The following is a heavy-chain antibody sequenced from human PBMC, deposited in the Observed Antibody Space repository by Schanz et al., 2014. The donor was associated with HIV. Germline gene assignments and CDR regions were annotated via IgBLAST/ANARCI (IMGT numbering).Heavy chain of an antibody. CDR2: MNPNSGNT. Sequence: QVHLVQSGAEVKKPGASVKVSCKASGYTFTSYDINWVRQATGQGLEWMGWMNPNSGNTGFAQKFQGRVTMTRNTSINTAYMEVSGLKSEDTAVYYCARYLGGDDGDFYFDYWGQGTLVTVSS. V-gene: IGHV1-8*01. CDR1: GYTFTSYD. D-gene: IGHD4-17*01. CDR3: ARYLGGDDGDFYFDY. J-gene: IGHJ4*02.